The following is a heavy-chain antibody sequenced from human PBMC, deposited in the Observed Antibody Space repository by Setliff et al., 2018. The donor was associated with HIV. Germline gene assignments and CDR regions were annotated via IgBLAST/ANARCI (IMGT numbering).Heavy chain of an antibody. CDR2: IYYSGST. Sequence: KTSETLSLTCTVSGGSISSYYWSWIRQPPGKGLEWIGYIYYSGSTNYNPSLKSRVTISVDTSKNQFSLKLSSVTAADTAVYYCARVTSSSWHPYYYYYYMDVWGKGTTVTVSS. D-gene: IGHD6-13*01. CDR1: GGSISSYY. CDR3: ARVTSSSWHPYYYYYYMDV. J-gene: IGHJ6*03. V-gene: IGHV4-59*01.